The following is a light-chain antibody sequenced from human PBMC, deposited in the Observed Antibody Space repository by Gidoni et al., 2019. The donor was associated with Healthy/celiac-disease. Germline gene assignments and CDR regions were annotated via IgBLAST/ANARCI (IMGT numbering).Light chain of an antibody. CDR3: QQYYSTPRT. CDR1: QSVLYSSNNKNY. CDR2: WAS. Sequence: ATINCKSSQSVLYSSNNKNYLAWYQQKPGQPPKLLIYWASTRESGVPDRFSGSGSGTDFTLTTSSLQAEDVAVYYCQQYYSTPRTFGQGTKVEIK. J-gene: IGKJ1*01. V-gene: IGKV4-1*01.